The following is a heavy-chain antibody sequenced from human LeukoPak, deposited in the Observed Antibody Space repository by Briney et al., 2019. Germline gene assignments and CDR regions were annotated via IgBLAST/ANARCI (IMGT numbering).Heavy chain of an antibody. J-gene: IGHJ5*02. CDR1: GGSISSGGYY. CDR3: ARSGYSLNWFDP. CDR2: IYHSGST. D-gene: IGHD3-22*01. Sequence: PSETLSLTCTVSGGSISSGGYYWSWIRQPPGKGLEWIGYIYHSGSTYYNPSLKSRVTISVDRSKNQFSLKLSSVTAADTAVYYCARSGYSLNWFDPWGQGTLVTVSS. V-gene: IGHV4-30-2*01.